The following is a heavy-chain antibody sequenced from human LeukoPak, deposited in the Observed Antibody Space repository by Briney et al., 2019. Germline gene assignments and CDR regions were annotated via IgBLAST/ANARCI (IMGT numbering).Heavy chain of an antibody. CDR1: GGSISSKTYY. V-gene: IGHV4-39*01. CDR2: IYYSGST. Sequence: ASETLSLTCTVSGGSISSKTYYWGWIRQPPGKGLEWIGGIYYSGSTYYNPSLKSRVTISVDTSKNQFSLKLSSVTAADTAVYYCARLYYYYYMDVWGKGTTVTVSS. J-gene: IGHJ6*03. CDR3: ARLYYYYYMDV.